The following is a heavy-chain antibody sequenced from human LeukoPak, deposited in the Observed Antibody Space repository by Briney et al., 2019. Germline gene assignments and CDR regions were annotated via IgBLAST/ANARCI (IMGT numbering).Heavy chain of an antibody. Sequence: GGSLRLSCAASGFIFSSYWMHWVRQVPGKGLVWVSRINSDGSSTDYADSVKGRFTISRDNAKNTLYLQMNSLRAEDTAVYYCARAGYSSSFNWFDPWGQGTLVTVSS. V-gene: IGHV3-74*01. CDR1: GFIFSSYW. J-gene: IGHJ5*02. D-gene: IGHD6-13*01. CDR3: ARAGYSSSFNWFDP. CDR2: INSDGSST.